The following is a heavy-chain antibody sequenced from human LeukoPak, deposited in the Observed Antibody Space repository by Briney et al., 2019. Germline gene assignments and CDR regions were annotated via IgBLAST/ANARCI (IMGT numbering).Heavy chain of an antibody. Sequence: SSVKVSFKSSGYTFTGYYMHWVRQAPAPGLEWVGWNNSSSGGTIYYQKFEGRVTMTSDKSISTAYIELSRLRSDDKAVYYCATDHFTMVRGVDYAWGQGTLVTVTS. CDR1: GYTFTGYY. V-gene: IGHV1-2*02. CDR3: ATDHFTMVRGVDYA. D-gene: IGHD3-10*01. J-gene: IGHJ5*02. CDR2: NNSSSGGT.